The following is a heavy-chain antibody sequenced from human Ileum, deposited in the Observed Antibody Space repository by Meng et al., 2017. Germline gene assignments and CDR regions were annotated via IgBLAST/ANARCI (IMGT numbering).Heavy chain of an antibody. V-gene: IGHV3-72*01. CDR3: ARVISREGYTLDY. CDR2: TRNKANSYTT. D-gene: IGHD5-24*01. J-gene: IGHJ4*02. Sequence: SLKISCAASGFTFSDHYMDWVRQAPGKGLEWIGRTRNKANSYTTEYAASVKGRFTISRDDSKNSMFLQMNRLKSEDTAVYFCARVISREGYTLDYWGQGTLVTVSS. CDR1: GFTFSDHY.